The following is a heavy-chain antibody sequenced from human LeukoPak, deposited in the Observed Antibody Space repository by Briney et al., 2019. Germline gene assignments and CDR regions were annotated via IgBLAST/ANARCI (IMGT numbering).Heavy chain of an antibody. CDR2: INHSGST. V-gene: IGHV4-34*01. D-gene: IGHD6-13*01. CDR1: GGSFSGYY. Sequence: SETLSLTCAVYGGSFSGYYWSWIRQSPGKGLEWIGEINHSGSTNYNPSLKSRVTISVDTSKNQFPLKLSSVTAADTAVYYCAKPSSSWYFFFDYWGQGTLVTVSS. J-gene: IGHJ4*02. CDR3: AKPSSSWYFFFDY.